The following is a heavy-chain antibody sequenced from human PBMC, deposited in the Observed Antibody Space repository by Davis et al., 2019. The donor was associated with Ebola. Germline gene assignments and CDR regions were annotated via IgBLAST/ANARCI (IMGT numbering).Heavy chain of an antibody. D-gene: IGHD1-1*01. J-gene: IGHJ3*02. CDR3: ATTQDDNWNDVAFDI. V-gene: IGHV4-61*01. Sequence: SETLSLTCTVSGGSVSSNNYFWTWMRQPPGKGLEWIGYMYYSQGTNYNPSLKSRVTISGDTSKNQFSLNLSSVTAADTAVYYCATTQDDNWNDVAFDIWGQGTVVTVSS. CDR2: MYYSQGT. CDR1: GGSVSSNNYF.